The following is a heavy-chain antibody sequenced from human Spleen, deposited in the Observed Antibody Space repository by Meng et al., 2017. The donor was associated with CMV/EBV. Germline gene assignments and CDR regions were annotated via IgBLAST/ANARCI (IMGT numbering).Heavy chain of an antibody. J-gene: IGHJ6*02. Sequence: LSLTCAASGFTFSSYWMSWVRQAPGKGLEWVANIKQDGSEKYYVDSVKGRFTISRDNAKNSLYLQMNSLRAEDTAVYYCARGLLPDIVVVPAATDYYYYGMDVWGQGTTVTVSS. CDR1: GFTFSSYW. V-gene: IGHV3-7*01. CDR3: ARGLLPDIVVVPAATDYYYYGMDV. D-gene: IGHD2-2*01. CDR2: IKQDGSEK.